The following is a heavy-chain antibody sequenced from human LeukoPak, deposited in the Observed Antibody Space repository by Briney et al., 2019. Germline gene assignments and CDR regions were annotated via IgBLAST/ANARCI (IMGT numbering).Heavy chain of an antibody. CDR1: GFTFSTYW. V-gene: IGHV3-7*01. J-gene: IGHJ5*02. Sequence: GGSLRLSCAASGFTFSTYWMNWVRQAPGKGLEWVANIKEDGGEKYYVDSVKGRFTISRDNAKSSVYLQMNSLRAEDTAVYYCARDSGITGTSWFDPWGQGSLVTVSS. CDR3: ARDSGITGTSWFDP. D-gene: IGHD1-7*01. CDR2: IKEDGGEK.